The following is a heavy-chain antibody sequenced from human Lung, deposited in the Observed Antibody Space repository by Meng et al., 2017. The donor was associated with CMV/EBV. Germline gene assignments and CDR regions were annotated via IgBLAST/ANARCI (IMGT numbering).Heavy chain of an antibody. D-gene: IGHD2-2*01. Sequence: GGSXRLXCAASGFTFSSYWMSWVRKAPGKGLEWVANIKQEGSEKYSVDSVKGRFTISRDNAKNPLYLQTNSLRAGDTAVYYCARLVFGGAFDIWGQGTMVTVSS. J-gene: IGHJ3*02. CDR1: GFTFSSYW. V-gene: IGHV3-7*01. CDR3: ARLVFGGAFDI. CDR2: IKQEGSEK.